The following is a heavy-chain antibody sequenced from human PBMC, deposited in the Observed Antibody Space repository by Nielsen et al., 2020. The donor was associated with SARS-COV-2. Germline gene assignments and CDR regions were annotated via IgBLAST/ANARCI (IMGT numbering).Heavy chain of an antibody. D-gene: IGHD5-18*01. J-gene: IGHJ6*02. CDR2: INPNSGGT. CDR1: GYTFTGHY. Sequence: ASVKVSCKASGYTFTGHYIHWVRQAPGQGLEWMGRINPNSGGTNYAQRFKGRVILTTDTSISTAYMELSSLRSEDTAVYYCARWGNTAMVDYYYYGMDVWGQGTTVTVSS. V-gene: IGHV1-2*06. CDR3: ARWGNTAMVDYYYYGMDV.